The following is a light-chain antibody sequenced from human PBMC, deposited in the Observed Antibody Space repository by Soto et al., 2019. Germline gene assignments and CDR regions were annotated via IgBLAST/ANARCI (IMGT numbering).Light chain of an antibody. Sequence: EIVLTQSPATLSLSPGERATLSCRASQSISSSLGWYQQKPGQLPRLLIYEASNRATGIPARFSGSGSGTDFTLTISSLEPEDFAVYYCQQRRDWLLTFGGGTKVEIK. CDR3: QQRRDWLLT. V-gene: IGKV3-11*01. J-gene: IGKJ4*01. CDR2: EAS. CDR1: QSISSS.